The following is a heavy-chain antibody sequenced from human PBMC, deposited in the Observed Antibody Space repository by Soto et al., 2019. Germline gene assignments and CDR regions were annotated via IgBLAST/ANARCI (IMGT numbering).Heavy chain of an antibody. D-gene: IGHD5-12*01. CDR2: IIPIFGTA. Sequence: QVQLVQSGAEVKKPGSSVKVSCKASGGTFSSYAISWVRQAPGQGLEWMGGIIPIFGTANYAQKFQGRVTITADESTSTAYMELSSLRSEDTAVYYCARSPDSGYDEGPYYYYGIDVWGQGTTVTVSS. CDR3: ARSPDSGYDEGPYYYYGIDV. V-gene: IGHV1-69*12. J-gene: IGHJ6*02. CDR1: GGTFSSYA.